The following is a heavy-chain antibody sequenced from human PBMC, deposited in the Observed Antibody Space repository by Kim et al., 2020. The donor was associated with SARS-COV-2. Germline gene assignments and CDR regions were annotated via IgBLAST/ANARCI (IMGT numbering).Heavy chain of an antibody. CDR3: ARAYSGSHPRLNWFDP. J-gene: IGHJ5*02. V-gene: IGHV4-34*01. Sequence: SETLSLTCAVYGGSFSGYYWSWIRQPPGKGLEWIGEINHSGSTNYNPSLKSRVTISVDTSKNQFSLKLSSVTAADTAVYYCARAYSGSHPRLNWFDPWGQGTLVTVSS. CDR1: GGSFSGYY. CDR2: INHSGST. D-gene: IGHD1-26*01.